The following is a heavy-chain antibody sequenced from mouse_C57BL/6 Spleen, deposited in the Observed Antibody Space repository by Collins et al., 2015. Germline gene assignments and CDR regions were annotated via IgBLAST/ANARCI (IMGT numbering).Heavy chain of an antibody. V-gene: IGHV3-6*02. D-gene: IGHD2-4*01. CDR1: ATPSPSGYY. CDR3: ARGDYDWFAY. Sequence: DVQLQESGPGLVNLLSLCLSPALSLATPSPSGYYWNWIRQFPGNKLEWMGYISYDGSNNYNPSLKNRISITRDTSKNQFFLKLNSVTTEDTATYYCARGDYDWFAYWGQGTLVTVSA. CDR2: ISYDGSN. J-gene: IGHJ3*01.